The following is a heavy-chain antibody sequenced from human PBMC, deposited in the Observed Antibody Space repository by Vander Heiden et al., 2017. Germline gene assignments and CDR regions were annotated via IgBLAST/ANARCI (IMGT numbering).Heavy chain of an antibody. V-gene: IGHV3-53*01. J-gene: IGHJ4*02. CDR3: AGGGFGNKKENPVDH. Sequence: EVSLVESGGGLIQPGGSLRLSCDGGGFLVTSYYMAWVRQAPGKELEWLSLIHASGETYYSDSVKGRCTISRVNAKNTVYLQIDDLRGDDAAVYYCAGGGFGNKKENPVDHWGQGALVTVSS. CDR2: IHASGET. CDR1: GFLVTSYY. D-gene: IGHD3-22*01.